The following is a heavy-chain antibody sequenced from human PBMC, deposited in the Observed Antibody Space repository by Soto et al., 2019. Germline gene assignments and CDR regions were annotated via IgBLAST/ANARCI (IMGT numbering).Heavy chain of an antibody. Sequence: SETLSLTCAVYGGSFSGYYWSWIRQPPGKGLEWIGEINHSGSTNYNPSLKSRVTISVDTSKNQFSLKLSSVTAADTAVYYCARGGRITIFGVAPNWFDPWGQGTLVTVSS. CDR2: INHSGST. CDR1: GGSFSGYY. J-gene: IGHJ5*02. V-gene: IGHV4-34*01. D-gene: IGHD3-3*01. CDR3: ARGGRITIFGVAPNWFDP.